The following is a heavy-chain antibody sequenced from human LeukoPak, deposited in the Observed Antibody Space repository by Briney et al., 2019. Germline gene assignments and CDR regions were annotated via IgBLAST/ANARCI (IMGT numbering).Heavy chain of an antibody. D-gene: IGHD3-10*01. V-gene: IGHV4-59*08. Sequence: SETLSLTCTVSGGSISTYYWSWIRQSPGKGLEWIAYIDYRGSTTYNPSLRSRVTISVDTSKNQFSLKLNSVTAADTAVYYCARHYGPWGQGTLVTVSS. CDR1: GGSISTYY. J-gene: IGHJ5*02. CDR3: ARHYGP. CDR2: IDYRGST.